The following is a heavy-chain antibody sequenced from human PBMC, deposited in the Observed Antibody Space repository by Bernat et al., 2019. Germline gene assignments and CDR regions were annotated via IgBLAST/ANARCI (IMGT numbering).Heavy chain of an antibody. D-gene: IGHD5-12*01. CDR1: GLGFSNFW. J-gene: IGHJ2*01. CDR2: INCDGTTT. V-gene: IGHV3-74*02. Sequence: EVQLLESGGGLVQPGASLRLSCAASGLGFSNFWIHWVRQAPGKGLVWASGINCDGTTTLFEDSVKGRFTISRDNVENKVYLQLSRLRAEDTAIYYCVRGSGLPLLPIWYCDVWGRGTLVPVSS. CDR3: VRGSGLPLLPIWYCDV.